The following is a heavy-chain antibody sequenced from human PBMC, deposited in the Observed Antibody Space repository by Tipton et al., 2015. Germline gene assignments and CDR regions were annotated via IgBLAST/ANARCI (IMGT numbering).Heavy chain of an antibody. J-gene: IGHJ4*02. CDR3: ARDRDYGGNPDY. V-gene: IGHV1-46*01. D-gene: IGHD4-23*01. CDR1: GYTFTSYY. Sequence: QSGPEVKKPGASVKVSCKASGYTFTSYYMHWVRQAPGQGLEWMGIINPLGGSTDYAQKFQGRVTMTRDTSTSTVYMELSSVRSADTAVYYCARDRDYGGNPDYWGQGTRVTVSS. CDR2: INPLGGST.